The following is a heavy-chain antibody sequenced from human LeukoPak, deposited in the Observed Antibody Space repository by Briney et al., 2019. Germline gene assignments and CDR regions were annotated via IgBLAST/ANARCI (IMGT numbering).Heavy chain of an antibody. Sequence: SETLSLTCAVYGGSFSGYYWSWIRQPPGKGLEWIGEINHSGSTNYNPSLKSRVTISVDTSKNQFSLKLSSVTAADTAVYYCANGHYDFWSGYFRWFDPWGQGTLVTVSS. D-gene: IGHD3-3*01. CDR1: GGSFSGYY. V-gene: IGHV4-34*01. J-gene: IGHJ5*02. CDR3: ANGHYDFWSGYFRWFDP. CDR2: INHSGST.